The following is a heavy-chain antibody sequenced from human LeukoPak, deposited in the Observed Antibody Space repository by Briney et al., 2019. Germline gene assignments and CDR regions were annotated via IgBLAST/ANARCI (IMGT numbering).Heavy chain of an antibody. D-gene: IGHD5-24*01. Sequence: ASVKVSCKASGYTFTGYYMHWVRQAPGQGLEWMGWINPNSGGTNYAQKFQGRVTMTRDTSISTAYMELGRLRSDDTAVYYCARWLQLDYYYYMDVWGKGTTVTVSS. CDR1: GYTFTGYY. J-gene: IGHJ6*03. CDR3: ARWLQLDYYYYMDV. CDR2: INPNSGGT. V-gene: IGHV1-2*02.